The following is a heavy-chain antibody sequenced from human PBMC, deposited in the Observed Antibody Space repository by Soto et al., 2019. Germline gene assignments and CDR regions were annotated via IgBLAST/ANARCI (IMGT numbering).Heavy chain of an antibody. J-gene: IGHJ4*02. D-gene: IGHD6-25*01. CDR2: MYNDGRT. Sequence: QVRLQESGPGLVKPSKTLSLTCTVSGGSVSSGGFYWNWIRQHPGTGLEWIGYMYNDGRTEYNPSVKRRVSISVATPKSQFSLKVMSVTVANTAVYYCTREAGYWGQGILVTVSS. CDR3: TREAGY. V-gene: IGHV4-31*03. CDR1: GGSVSSGGFY.